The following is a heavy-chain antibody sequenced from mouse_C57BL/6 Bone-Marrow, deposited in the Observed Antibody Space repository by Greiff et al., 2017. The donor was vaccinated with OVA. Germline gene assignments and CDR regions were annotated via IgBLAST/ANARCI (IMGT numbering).Heavy chain of an antibody. J-gene: IGHJ2*01. CDR3: ARAGPYYDYGDVYFDY. CDR1: GYAFTNYL. CDR2: INPGSGGT. Sequence: VQLQQSGAELVRPGPSVKVSCKASGYAFTNYLIEWVKQRPGQGLEWIGVINPGSGGTNYNEKFKGKATLTADKSSSTAYMQLSSLTSEDSAVYFCARAGPYYDYGDVYFDYWGQGTTLTVSS. V-gene: IGHV1-54*01. D-gene: IGHD2-4*01.